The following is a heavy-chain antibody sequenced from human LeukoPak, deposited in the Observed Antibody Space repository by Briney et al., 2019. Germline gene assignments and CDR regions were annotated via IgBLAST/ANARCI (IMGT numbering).Heavy chain of an antibody. CDR2: ISGTGGST. Sequence: GGSLRLSCAASGFTFSSYAMSWVRQAPGKGLEWVSGISGTGGSTYSADSVKGRFTISRDNSKNTLYLQMNSLRAEDTAVYYCAKAKGSGLKYYFDYWGQGTLVTVSS. CDR3: AKAKGSGLKYYFDY. V-gene: IGHV3-23*01. J-gene: IGHJ4*02. CDR1: GFTFSSYA. D-gene: IGHD6-19*01.